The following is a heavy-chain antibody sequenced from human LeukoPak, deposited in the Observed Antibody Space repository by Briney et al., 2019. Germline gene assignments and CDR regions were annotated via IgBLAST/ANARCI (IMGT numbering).Heavy chain of an antibody. CDR1: GFTFSSYA. D-gene: IGHD6-13*01. V-gene: IGHV3-23*01. J-gene: IGHJ4*02. CDR2: ISGSGGST. CDR3: AEDPLYSSSWYEDY. Sequence: PGGSLRLSCAASGFTFSSYAMSWVRQAPGKGLEWVSAISGSGGSTYYADSVKGRFTISRDNSKNTLYLQMNSLRAEDTAVYYCAEDPLYSSSWYEDYWGQGTLVTVSS.